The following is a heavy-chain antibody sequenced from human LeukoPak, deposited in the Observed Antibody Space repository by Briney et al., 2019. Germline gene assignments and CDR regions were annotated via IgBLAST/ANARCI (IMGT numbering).Heavy chain of an antibody. CDR3: AREFYYYASGTSCMDV. V-gene: IGHV1-3*01. CDR1: GYTFTSYV. D-gene: IGHD3-10*01. J-gene: IGHJ6*04. CDR2: INPGSADT. Sequence: GASVKVSCKASGYTFTSYVMYWVRQAPGQRLEWMGWINPGSADTKYSEKFQGRITITRDTSASTAYMDLSSLRSKDTAVYYCAREFYYYASGTSCMDVWGKGTTVTVSS.